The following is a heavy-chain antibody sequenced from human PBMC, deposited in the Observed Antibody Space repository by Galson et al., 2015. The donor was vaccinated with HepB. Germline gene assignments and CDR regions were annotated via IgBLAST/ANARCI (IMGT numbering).Heavy chain of an antibody. V-gene: IGHV3-23*01. D-gene: IGHD5-18*01. J-gene: IGHJ6*02. CDR2: ISGSGGST. CDR1: GFTFSRYA. CDR3: AKDNIQLWPRAFYYYYGMDV. Sequence: SLRLSCAASGFTFSRYAMSWVRQAPGKGLEWVSAISGSGGSTYYADSVKGRFTISRDNSKNTLYLQMNSLRAEDTAVYYCAKDNIQLWPRAFYYYYGMDVWGQGTTVTVSS.